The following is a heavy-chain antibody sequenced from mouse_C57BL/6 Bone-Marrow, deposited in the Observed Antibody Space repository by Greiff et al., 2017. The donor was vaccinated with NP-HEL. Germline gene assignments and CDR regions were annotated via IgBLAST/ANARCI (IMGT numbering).Heavy chain of an antibody. J-gene: IGHJ1*03. D-gene: IGHD2-3*01. CDR3: ARRGDGYPWYFDV. CDR1: GFTFSSYG. V-gene: IGHV5-6*02. Sequence: EVKLVESGGDLVKPGGSLKLSCAASGFTFSSYGMSWVRQTPDKRLEWVATISSGGSYTYYPDSVKGRFTISRDNAKNTLYLQMSSLKSEETAMYYCARRGDGYPWYFDVWGTGTTVTVSS. CDR2: ISSGGSYT.